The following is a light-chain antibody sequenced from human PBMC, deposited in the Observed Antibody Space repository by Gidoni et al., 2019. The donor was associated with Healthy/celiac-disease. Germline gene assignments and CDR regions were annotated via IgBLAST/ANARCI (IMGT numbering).Light chain of an antibody. J-gene: IGKJ1*01. CDR1: QSVLYSSNNKNY. Sequence: VMTQSTDSLAVSLGERATTNCKSRQSVLYSSNNKNYLAWYQQKPGQPPKLLIYWASTRESGVPDRSSGSGSGTDFTLTIISLQAEDVAVYYCHQHYSTPPATFGQGTKVEIK. CDR3: HQHYSTPPAT. CDR2: WAS. V-gene: IGKV4-1*01.